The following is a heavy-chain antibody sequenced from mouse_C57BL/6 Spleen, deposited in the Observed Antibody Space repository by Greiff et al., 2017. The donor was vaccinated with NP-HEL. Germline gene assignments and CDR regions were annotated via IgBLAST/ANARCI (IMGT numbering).Heavy chain of an antibody. D-gene: IGHD2-2*01. CDR1: GYTFTSYW. Sequence: QVQLQQPGAELVKPGASVKMSCKASGYTFTSYWITWVKQRPGQGLEWIGDIYPGSGSTNYNEQFKSKATLTVDKSSSTAYMQLSSLTSEDSAVYYCEGYYGYGGATGYFDVWGTGTTVTVSS. J-gene: IGHJ1*03. CDR2: IYPGSGST. CDR3: EGYYGYGGATGYFDV. V-gene: IGHV1-55*01.